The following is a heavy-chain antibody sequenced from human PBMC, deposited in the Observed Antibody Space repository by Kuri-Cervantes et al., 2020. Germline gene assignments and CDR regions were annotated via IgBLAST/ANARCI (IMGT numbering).Heavy chain of an antibody. CDR1: GFTFSRFA. CDR2: ISYDGSNK. Sequence: LSLTCAASGFTFSRFAMHWVRQAPGKGLEWVAVISYDGSNKYYADSVKGRFTISRDNSKNTLYLQMNSLRAEDTAVYYCARDWYYYDSSGYYDPYYYYYYGMDVWGQGTTVTVSS. J-gene: IGHJ6*02. CDR3: ARDWYYYDSSGYYDPYYYYYYGMDV. D-gene: IGHD3-22*01. V-gene: IGHV3-30-3*01.